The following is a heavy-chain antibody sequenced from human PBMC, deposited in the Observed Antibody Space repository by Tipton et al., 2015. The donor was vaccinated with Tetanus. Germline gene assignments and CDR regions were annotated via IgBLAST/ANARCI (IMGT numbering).Heavy chain of an antibody. J-gene: IGHJ4*02. Sequence: SLRLSCAASGFTFSSYSMTWVRQSPGKGLEWVSAINASGDSTYYADFVKGRFIISRDTSKNTLYLQMNSLRAEDTAVYYCARSASPFDFWGQGTLVTVSS. CDR2: INASGDST. CDR1: GFTFSSYS. V-gene: IGHV3-23*01. CDR3: ARSASPFDF.